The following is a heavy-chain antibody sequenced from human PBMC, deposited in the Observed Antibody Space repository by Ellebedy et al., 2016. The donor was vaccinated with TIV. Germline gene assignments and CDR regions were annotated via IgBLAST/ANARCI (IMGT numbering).Heavy chain of an antibody. CDR1: GFTFSSYA. CDR2: ISYDGSSK. V-gene: IGHV3-30-3*01. J-gene: IGHJ6*02. CDR3: AKTDCTNGVCYLYYYGMDV. D-gene: IGHD2-8*01. Sequence: GESLKISCAASGFTFSSYAMHWVRQAPGKGLEWVAVISYDGSSKYYADSVKGRFPISRDNSKNTLYLQMNSLRADDTAVYYCAKTDCTNGVCYLYYYGMDVWGQGTTVTVSS.